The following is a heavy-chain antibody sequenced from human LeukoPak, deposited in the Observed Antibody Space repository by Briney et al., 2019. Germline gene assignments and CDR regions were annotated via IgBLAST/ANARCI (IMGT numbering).Heavy chain of an antibody. D-gene: IGHD3-22*01. J-gene: IGHJ4*02. CDR1: GFTFSSYA. V-gene: IGHV3-11*04. CDR2: ISSRGSTI. Sequence: PGGSLRLSCAASGFTFSSYAMSWIRQAPGKGLEWVSYISSRGSTIYYADSVKGRFTISRDSAKSSLYLQMNSLRAEDTAVYYCASGYYDNGRYPPYFDYWGQGTLVTVSS. CDR3: ASGYYDNGRYPPYFDY.